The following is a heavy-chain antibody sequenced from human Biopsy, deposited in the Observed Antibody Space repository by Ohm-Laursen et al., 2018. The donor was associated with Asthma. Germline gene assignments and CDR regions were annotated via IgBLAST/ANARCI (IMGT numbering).Heavy chain of an antibody. D-gene: IGHD3-10*01. CDR1: GFTFSSYG. J-gene: IGHJ4*02. Sequence: RSLRLSCAASGFTFSSYGMHWVRQAPGKGLEWVALISNDGSSKYYADSVKGRFTISRDNSKNTLYLQMNSLRAEDTALYYCGRERSYMVDYWSQGTLVIVSS. CDR2: ISNDGSSK. CDR3: GRERSYMVDY. V-gene: IGHV3-30*03.